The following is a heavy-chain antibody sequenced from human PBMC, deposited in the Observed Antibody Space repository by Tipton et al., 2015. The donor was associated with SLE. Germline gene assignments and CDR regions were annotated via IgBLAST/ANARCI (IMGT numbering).Heavy chain of an antibody. CDR2: ISGSGGST. V-gene: IGHV3-23*01. Sequence: GSLRLSCAASGFTFSSYAMSWVRQAPGKGLEWVSAISGSGGSTYYADSVKGRFTISRDNSKNTLYLQMNSLRAEDTAVYYCARDCGGGGWFDPWGQGTLVTVSS. J-gene: IGHJ5*02. D-gene: IGHD2-21*01. CDR3: ARDCGGGGWFDP. CDR1: GFTFSSYA.